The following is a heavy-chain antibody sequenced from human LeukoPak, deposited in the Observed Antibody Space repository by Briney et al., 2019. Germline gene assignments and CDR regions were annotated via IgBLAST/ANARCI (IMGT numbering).Heavy chain of an antibody. D-gene: IGHD6-13*01. CDR3: ASQYSSSWDHYFDY. CDR1: GGSISSSNW. V-gene: IGHV4-4*02. Sequence: SGTLSLTCAVSGGSISSSNWWSWVRQPPGKGLEWIGEIYHSGSTNYNPSLKSRVTISVDKSKNQFSLKLSSVTAADTAVYYCASQYSSSWDHYFDYWGQGTLVTVSS. J-gene: IGHJ4*02. CDR2: IYHSGST.